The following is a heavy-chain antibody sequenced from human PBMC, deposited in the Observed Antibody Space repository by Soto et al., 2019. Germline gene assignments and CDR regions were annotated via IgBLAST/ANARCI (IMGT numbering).Heavy chain of an antibody. Sequence: ASVKVSCKASGGTFSSYAISWVRQAPGQGLEWMGGIIPIFGTANYAQKFQGRVTITADESTSTAYMELSSLRSEDTAVYYCARDRLVVVAATVDYYYYGVDVWGQGTTVTVPS. V-gene: IGHV1-69*13. CDR3: ARDRLVVVAATVDYYYYGVDV. CDR1: GGTFSSYA. D-gene: IGHD2-15*01. CDR2: IIPIFGTA. J-gene: IGHJ6*02.